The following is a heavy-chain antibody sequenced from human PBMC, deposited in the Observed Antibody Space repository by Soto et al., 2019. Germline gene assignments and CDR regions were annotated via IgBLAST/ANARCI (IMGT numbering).Heavy chain of an antibody. CDR2: ITYDGSDK. V-gene: IGHV3-30-3*01. J-gene: IGHJ4*02. D-gene: IGHD3-10*01. Sequence: GGSLRLSCAASGFSFSKYAMHWVRQAPAKGLEWVAVITYDGSDKFYADSVKGRFTTSRDNSKDTLYLQMNSLRPEDTAVYYCAAHGSGTSFYFDYWGQGTLVTVSS. CDR1: GFSFSKYA. CDR3: AAHGSGTSFYFDY.